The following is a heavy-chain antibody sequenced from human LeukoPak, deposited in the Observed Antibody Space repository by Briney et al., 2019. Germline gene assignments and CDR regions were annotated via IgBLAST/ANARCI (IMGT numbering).Heavy chain of an antibody. J-gene: IGHJ4*02. V-gene: IGHV1-2*02. CDR2: INPDSGGT. CDR3: ARDPKDETSGYYYFDY. D-gene: IGHD3-22*01. Sequence: ASVKVSCKASGYTFTGYYIHWVRQAPGQGLEWMGWINPDSGGTTYAQKFQGRVTMTRDTSISTAYMELSRLRSDDTAVYYCARDPKDETSGYYYFDYWGQGTLVTVSS. CDR1: GYTFTGYY.